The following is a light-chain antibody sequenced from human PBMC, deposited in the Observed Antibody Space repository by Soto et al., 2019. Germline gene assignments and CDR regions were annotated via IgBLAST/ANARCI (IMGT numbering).Light chain of an antibody. CDR2: EGS. CDR3: CSYAGSSTLI. V-gene: IGLV2-23*01. Sequence: QSALTQPASVSGSRGQSITISFTGASSDFGTYNVVSWHQQHPGKAPKLMIYEGSKRPSGVSNRFSGSKSGNTASLTISGLQAEDEADYYCCSYAGSSTLIFGGGTKLTVL. CDR1: SSDFGTYNV. J-gene: IGLJ2*01.